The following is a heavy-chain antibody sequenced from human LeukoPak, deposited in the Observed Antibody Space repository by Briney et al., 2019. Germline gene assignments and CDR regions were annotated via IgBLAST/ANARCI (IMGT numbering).Heavy chain of an antibody. J-gene: IGHJ3*02. Sequence: ASETLSLTCAVYGGSFSGWWSWIRQPPGKGLEWIGEIHHSGGTKYNPSLRSLDTISVDTSKMQISLKMTSVTAADTAIYYCARHNGWVFDIWGQGTVVTVSS. CDR3: ARHNGWVFDI. D-gene: IGHD1-26*01. CDR1: GGSFSGW. V-gene: IGHV4-34*01. CDR2: IHHSGGT.